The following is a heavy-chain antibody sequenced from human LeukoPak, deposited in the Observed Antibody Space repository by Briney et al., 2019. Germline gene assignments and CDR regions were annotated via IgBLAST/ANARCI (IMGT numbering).Heavy chain of an antibody. Sequence: GGSLRLSCAASGFIVSDNYMSWVRQAPGKGLEWLSVIYGGNSTYYAVSVKGRFTISRDTSKNTLNLQMNSLTVEDTAVYYCAKGGYSGHEFDFWGQGALVTVSS. CDR1: GFIVSDNY. D-gene: IGHD5-12*01. CDR2: IYGGNST. J-gene: IGHJ5*01. V-gene: IGHV3-66*01. CDR3: AKGGYSGHEFDF.